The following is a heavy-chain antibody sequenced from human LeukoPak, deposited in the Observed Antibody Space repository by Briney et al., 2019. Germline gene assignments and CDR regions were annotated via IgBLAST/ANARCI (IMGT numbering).Heavy chain of an antibody. D-gene: IGHD3-10*01. Sequence: GGSLRLSCAASGFTFSSYGMNWVRQAPGKGLEWVSGISPSGDITYYADSVKGRFTISRDNSKNTLYLEVISLTAEDTAVYYCAKDDAWLRFGEWSQGTLVTVSS. CDR1: GFTFSSYG. V-gene: IGHV3-23*01. J-gene: IGHJ4*02. CDR2: ISPSGDIT. CDR3: AKDDAWLRFGE.